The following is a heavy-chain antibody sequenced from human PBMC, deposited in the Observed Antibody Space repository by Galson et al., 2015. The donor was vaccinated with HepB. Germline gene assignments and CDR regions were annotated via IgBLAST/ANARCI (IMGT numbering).Heavy chain of an antibody. J-gene: IGHJ4*02. CDR3: ARVSGSYYDGRDY. CDR2: ISSSSSYI. D-gene: IGHD1-26*01. CDR1: GFTFSSYS. V-gene: IGHV3-21*01. Sequence: SLRLSCAASGFTFSSYSMDWVRQAPGKGLEWVSSISSSSSYIYYADSVKGRFTISRDNAKNSLYLQMNSLRAEDTAVYYCARVSGSYYDGRDYWGQGTLVTVSS.